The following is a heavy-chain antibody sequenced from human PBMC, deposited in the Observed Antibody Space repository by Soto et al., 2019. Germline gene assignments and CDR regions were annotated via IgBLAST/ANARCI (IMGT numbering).Heavy chain of an antibody. V-gene: IGHV3-11*06. J-gene: IGHJ6*02. Sequence: PGGSLRLSCVASGFTFSDYYMNWVRQAPGKGLEWVSDISSMSTYSNYADSVKVRFTTSRDNAKNSLYLQMTSLRAEDTAVYYCARGGDTALALYGMDVWGQGTTVTVSS. CDR2: ISSMSTYS. CDR1: GFTFSDYY. CDR3: ARGGDTALALYGMDV. D-gene: IGHD5-18*01.